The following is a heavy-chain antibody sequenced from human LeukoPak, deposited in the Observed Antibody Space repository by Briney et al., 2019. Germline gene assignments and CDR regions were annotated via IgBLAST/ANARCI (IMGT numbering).Heavy chain of an antibody. CDR3: ARHEDYDFWSGKKYYYRMDV. Sequence: PSETLSLTCTVSGGSISSYYWSWIRQPPGNGLEWIGYIYYSGSTNYNPSLKSRVTISVDTSKNQFSLKLSSVTAADTAVYYCARHEDYDFWSGKKYYYRMDVWGQGTTVTVSS. J-gene: IGHJ6*02. CDR1: GGSISSYY. D-gene: IGHD3-3*01. V-gene: IGHV4-59*08. CDR2: IYYSGST.